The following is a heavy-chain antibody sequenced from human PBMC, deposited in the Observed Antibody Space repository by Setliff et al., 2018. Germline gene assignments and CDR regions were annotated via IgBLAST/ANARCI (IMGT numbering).Heavy chain of an antibody. D-gene: IGHD1-26*01. CDR3: ARASRTIVGARGFDY. V-gene: IGHV1-69*13. Sequence: SVKVSCKASGGTFSSYGISWVRQAPGQGLEWMGGIIPIFGTANYAQKFQGRVTITADESMSTAYMELSSLRSEDTAVYYCARASRTIVGARGFDYWGQGTLVTVSS. J-gene: IGHJ4*02. CDR1: GGTFSSYG. CDR2: IIPIFGTA.